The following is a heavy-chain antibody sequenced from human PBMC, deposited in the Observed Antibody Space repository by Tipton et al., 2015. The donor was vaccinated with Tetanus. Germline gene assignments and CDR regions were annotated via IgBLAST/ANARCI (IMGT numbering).Heavy chain of an antibody. D-gene: IGHD3-16*02. V-gene: IGHV3-23*03. CDR2: IYSGYDIT. CDR1: GFTFSSYA. J-gene: IGHJ4*02. CDR3: LWGYQGY. Sequence: SLRLSCAASGFTFSSYAMSWVRQAPGKGLEWVSLIYSGYDITDYADSVKGRFTISRDDSNNTLYLQMNSLRAEDTAVYYCLWGYQGYWGQGTPVTVSS.